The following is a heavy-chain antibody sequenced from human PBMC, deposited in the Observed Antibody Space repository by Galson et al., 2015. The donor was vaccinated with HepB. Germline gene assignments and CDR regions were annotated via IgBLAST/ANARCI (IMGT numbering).Heavy chain of an antibody. CDR1: GGSFSGYF. Sequence: SETLSLTCAVSGGSFSGYFWSWVRQPPGKGLEWLGEIPNSGRTHSNPSLKRRVNISAEKSQRQLPLEPGFVTAADTAVYYCARVVEAKYQALSVPHYFDYWGQGALVTVSS. CDR3: ARVVEAKYQALSVPHYFDY. CDR2: IPNSGRT. D-gene: IGHD2-2*01. V-gene: IGHV4-34*01. J-gene: IGHJ4*02.